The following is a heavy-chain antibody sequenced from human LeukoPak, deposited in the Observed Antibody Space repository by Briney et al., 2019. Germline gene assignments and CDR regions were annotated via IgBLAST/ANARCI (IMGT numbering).Heavy chain of an antibody. D-gene: IGHD3-10*01. J-gene: IGHJ4*02. CDR1: GFTFDDYA. CDR2: ISWNSGSI. CDR3: AKDSGSGSYWDPFDY. Sequence: GGSLRRSCAASGFTFDDYAMHWVRHAPGKGLEWVSGISWNSGSIGYADSVKGRFTISRDNAKNSLYLQMNSLRAEDTALYYCAKDSGSGSYWDPFDYWGQGTLVTVSS. V-gene: IGHV3-9*01.